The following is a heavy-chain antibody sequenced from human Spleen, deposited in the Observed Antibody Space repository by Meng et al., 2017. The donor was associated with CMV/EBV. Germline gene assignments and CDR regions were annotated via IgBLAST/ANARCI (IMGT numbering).Heavy chain of an antibody. CDR3: TRSRIAVSGPIGLFDY. CDR1: GFTFSNAW. V-gene: IGHV3-15*01. D-gene: IGHD6-19*01. CDR2: IKSKTDGGTT. Sequence: GESLKISCAASGFTFSNAWMSWVRQAPGKGLEWVGRIKSKTDGGTTDYAAPVKGRFTISRDDSKNTLYLQMNSLKTEDTAVYYCTRSRIAVSGPIGLFDYWDQGTLVTVSS. J-gene: IGHJ4*02.